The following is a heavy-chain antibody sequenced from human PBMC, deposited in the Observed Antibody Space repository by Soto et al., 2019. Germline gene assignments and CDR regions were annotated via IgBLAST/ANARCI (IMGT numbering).Heavy chain of an antibody. CDR1: GFTFSSYS. J-gene: IGHJ6*02. Sequence: GGSLRLSCAASGFTFSSYSMNWVRQAPGKGLEWVSSISSSSSYIYYADSVKGRFTISRDNAKNSLYLQMNSLRAEDTAVYYCARDRATVTTRTYYYYYGMDVWSQGTTVTVSS. CDR2: ISSSSSYI. V-gene: IGHV3-21*01. CDR3: ARDRATVTTRTYYYYYGMDV. D-gene: IGHD4-17*01.